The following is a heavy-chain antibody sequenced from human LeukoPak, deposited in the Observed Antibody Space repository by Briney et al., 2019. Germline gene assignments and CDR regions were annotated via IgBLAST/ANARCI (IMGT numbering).Heavy chain of an antibody. Sequence: SVKVSCKASGGTFKNYAISWVRQAPGQGLEWMGGILPIFGTTNYAQKFQARVTITADESTSTAYMELRSLRSDDTAVYYCARDVSHRLFYDSSGYYILFDYWGQGTLVTVSS. J-gene: IGHJ4*02. CDR2: ILPIFGTT. V-gene: IGHV1-69*13. CDR1: GGTFKNYA. D-gene: IGHD3-22*01. CDR3: ARDVSHRLFYDSSGYYILFDY.